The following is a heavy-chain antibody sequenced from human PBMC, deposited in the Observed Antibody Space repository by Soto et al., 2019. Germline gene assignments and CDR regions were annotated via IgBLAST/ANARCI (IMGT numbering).Heavy chain of an antibody. D-gene: IGHD4-17*01. CDR2: IYYSKNT. CDR1: GGSISRYY. V-gene: IGHV4-59*04. CDR3: ATHPPYGPLDH. Sequence: SETLSLTCTVSGGSISRYYWSWIRQPPGKGLEWIGNIYYSKNTYYNPSLKSRVTISVDTSKNQFSLRLTSVTAADTAVYYCATHPPYGPLDHWGQGTQVTVSS. J-gene: IGHJ4*02.